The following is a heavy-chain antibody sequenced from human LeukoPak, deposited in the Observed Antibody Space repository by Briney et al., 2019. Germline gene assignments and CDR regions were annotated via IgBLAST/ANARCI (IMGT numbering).Heavy chain of an antibody. CDR2: IWYDGSNK. CDR1: GFTFSSYA. Sequence: GGSLRLSCAASGFTFSSYAMSWVRQAPGKGLEWVAVIWYDGSNKYYADSVKGRFTISRDNSKNTLSLQMNSLRAEDTAVYYCARDGCSSTSCYDYWGQGTLVSVSS. V-gene: IGHV3-33*08. D-gene: IGHD2-2*01. J-gene: IGHJ4*02. CDR3: ARDGCSSTSCYDY.